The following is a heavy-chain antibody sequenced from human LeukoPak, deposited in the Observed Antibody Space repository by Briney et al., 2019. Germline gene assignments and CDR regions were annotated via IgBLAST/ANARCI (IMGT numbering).Heavy chain of an antibody. D-gene: IGHD2-15*01. V-gene: IGHV3-21*01. CDR1: GLAINTYS. CDR3: ATHPYCSGGTCSDSYFDS. CDR2: ISSSGTYI. Sequence: GESLRLFCAASGLAINTYSMTWVRQAPGKGLEWVSSISSSGTYIYYADSMKGRFIISRDNAKNSLFLQMNSLRAEDTALYYCATHPYCSGGTCSDSYFDSWGQGTLVTVSS. J-gene: IGHJ4*02.